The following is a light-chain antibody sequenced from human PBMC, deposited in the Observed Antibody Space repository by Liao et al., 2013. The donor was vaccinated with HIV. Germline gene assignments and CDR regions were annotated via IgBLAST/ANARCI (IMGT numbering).Light chain of an antibody. CDR1: ALPKQY. CDR3: QSAVSSYVV. J-gene: IGLJ2*01. V-gene: IGLV3-25*03. CDR2: KDS. Sequence: SYELTQPPSVSVSPGQTARITCSGDALPKQYAYWYQQKPGQAPVLVIYKDSERPSGIPERFSGSSSGTTVTLTISGVQAEDEADYYCQSAVSSYVVFGGGTKLTVL.